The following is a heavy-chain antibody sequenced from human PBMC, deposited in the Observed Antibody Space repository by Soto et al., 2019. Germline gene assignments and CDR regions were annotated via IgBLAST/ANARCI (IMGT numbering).Heavy chain of an antibody. CDR3: ARDXESVTAKHFFYYYALDV. CDR1: GFTFSNYG. V-gene: IGHV1-18*01. D-gene: IGHD2-8*01. Sequence: ASVKVSCKASGFTFSNYGLSWVRQAPGQGLEWMGWVSANNGHTNYAQNLQGRVSMTTDTSTSTAYMELRGLTFDDTAVYYCARDXESVTAKHFFYYYALDVWGQGTTVTVSS. CDR2: VSANNGHT. J-gene: IGHJ6*02.